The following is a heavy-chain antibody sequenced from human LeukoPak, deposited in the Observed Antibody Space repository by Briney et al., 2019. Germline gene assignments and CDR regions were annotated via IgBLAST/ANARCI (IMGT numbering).Heavy chain of an antibody. J-gene: IGHJ4*02. CDR2: IYTSGST. Sequence: SETLSLICTVSGGSISNYYWSWVRQPAGKGLEWIGRIYTSGSTTNNPSLKSRVTMSVDTSKNQFSLKLSSVTAADTAVYYCARDGGWLTSFDYWGQGTLVTVSS. D-gene: IGHD2-15*01. CDR3: ARDGGWLTSFDY. V-gene: IGHV4-4*07. CDR1: GGSISNYY.